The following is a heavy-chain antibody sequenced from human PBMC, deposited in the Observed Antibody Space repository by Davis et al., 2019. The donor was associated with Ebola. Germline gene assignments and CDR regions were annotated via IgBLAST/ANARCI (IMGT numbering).Heavy chain of an antibody. V-gene: IGHV3-11*01. CDR3: ARDATIFGVVIFYYGMDV. J-gene: IGHJ6*04. CDR2: ISSSGSTI. CDR1: GFTFSTYS. D-gene: IGHD3-3*01. Sequence: GESLKISCAASGFTFSTYSMSWIRQAPGKGLEWVSYISSSGSTIYYADSVKGRFTISRDNAKNSLYLQMNSLRAEDTAVYYCARDATIFGVVIFYYGMDVWGKGTTVTVSS.